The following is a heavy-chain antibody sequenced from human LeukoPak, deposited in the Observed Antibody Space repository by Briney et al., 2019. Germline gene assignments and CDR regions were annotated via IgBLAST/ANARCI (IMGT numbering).Heavy chain of an antibody. D-gene: IGHD3-10*01. CDR3: ARQLYVSGSYYAPMDV. CDR1: GGSISSSSYF. CDR2: VHYSGST. J-gene: IGHJ6*03. Sequence: SETLSLTCSVSGGSISSSSYFWGWIRQPPGKGLEWIASVHYSGSTYYNPSLKSRVTISVDTSKNQFSLKLSSVTAADTAVYFCARQLYVSGSYYAPMDVWGKGTAVTISS. V-gene: IGHV4-39*01.